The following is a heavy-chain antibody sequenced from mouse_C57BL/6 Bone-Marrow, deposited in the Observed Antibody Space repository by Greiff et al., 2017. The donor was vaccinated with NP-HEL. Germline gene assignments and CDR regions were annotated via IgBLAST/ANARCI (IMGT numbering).Heavy chain of an antibody. J-gene: IGHJ4*01. Sequence: EVQLVESGPGMVKPSQSLSLTCTVTGYSITSGYDWHWIRHFPGNKLEWMGYISYSGSTNYNPSLKSRIPITHDTSKNHFFLKLNSVTTEDTATYYCARGNYYYAMDYWGQGTSVTVSS. CDR2: ISYSGST. CDR3: ARGNYYYAMDY. V-gene: IGHV3-1*01. D-gene: IGHD2-1*01. CDR1: GYSITSGYD.